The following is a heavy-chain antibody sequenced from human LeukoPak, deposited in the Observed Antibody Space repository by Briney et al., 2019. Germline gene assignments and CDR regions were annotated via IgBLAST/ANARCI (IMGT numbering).Heavy chain of an antibody. D-gene: IGHD3-22*01. CDR1: GFTFSSYA. Sequence: PGGSLRLSCAASGFTFSSYAMSWVRQAPGKGLEWVSAISGSGGSTYYADSVRGRFTISRDDSKNTLYLQMNSLRAEDAAVYYCARDLGIVVGTRTAQYYAMDVWGQGTTVTVSS. V-gene: IGHV3-23*01. CDR3: ARDLGIVVGTRTAQYYAMDV. J-gene: IGHJ6*02. CDR2: ISGSGGST.